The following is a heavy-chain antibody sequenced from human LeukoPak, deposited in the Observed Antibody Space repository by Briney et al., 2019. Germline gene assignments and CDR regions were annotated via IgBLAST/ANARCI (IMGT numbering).Heavy chain of an antibody. CDR2: IIPIFGTA. V-gene: IGHV1-69*13. J-gene: IGHJ5*02. CDR3: ARDSCSSTSCYGGRFDP. CDR1: GGTLSSYA. D-gene: IGHD2-2*01. Sequence: ASVKVSCKASGGTLSSYAISWVRQAPGQGLEWMGGIIPIFGTANYAQKFQGRVTITADESTSTAYMELSSLRSEDTAVYYCARDSCSSTSCYGGRFDPWGQGTLVTVSS.